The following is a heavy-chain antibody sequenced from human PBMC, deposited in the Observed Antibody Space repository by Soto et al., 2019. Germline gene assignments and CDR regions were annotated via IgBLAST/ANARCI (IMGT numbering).Heavy chain of an antibody. J-gene: IGHJ6*02. D-gene: IGHD3-10*01. CDR1: GFTFSNAW. CDR2: IKSKTDGGTT. CDR3: TTDRGSGSYYSRPYYYYGMDV. Sequence: EVQLLESGGGLVQPGGSLRLSCAASGFTFSNAWMSWVRQAPGKGLEWVGRIKSKTDGGTTDYAAPVKGRFTISRDDSKNTLYLQMNSLKTEDTAVYYCTTDRGSGSYYSRPYYYYGMDVWGQGTTVTVSS. V-gene: IGHV3-15*01.